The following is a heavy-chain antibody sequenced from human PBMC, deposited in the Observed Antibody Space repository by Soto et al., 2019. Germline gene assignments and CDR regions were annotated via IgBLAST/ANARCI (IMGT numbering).Heavy chain of an antibody. D-gene: IGHD1-26*01. CDR3: ARCEVGSRPSPKGFDP. CDR1: GGTFSSYA. Sequence: SVKVSCKASGGTFSSYAISWVRQAPGQGLEWMGGIIPIFGTANYAQKFQGRVTMTRDTSISTAYMELSRLRSDDTAVYYCARCEVGSRPSPKGFDPWGQGTLVTVSS. J-gene: IGHJ5*02. V-gene: IGHV1-69*05. CDR2: IIPIFGTA.